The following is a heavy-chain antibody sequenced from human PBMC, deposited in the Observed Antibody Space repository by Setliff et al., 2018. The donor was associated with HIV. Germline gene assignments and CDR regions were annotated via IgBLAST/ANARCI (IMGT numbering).Heavy chain of an antibody. J-gene: IGHJ2*01. CDR1: GGSISSHY. CDR3: ARSHYGMMGNWYFDL. CDR2: IYHTGSI. Sequence: SETLSLTCTVSGGSISSHYWGWIRQPPGKGLEWIGNIYHTGSISYNPSLKSRVTISVDMSKNHFSLKLSSVTAADTAVYYCARSHYGMMGNWYFDLWGRGTLVTVSS. V-gene: IGHV4-59*08. D-gene: IGHD3-10*01.